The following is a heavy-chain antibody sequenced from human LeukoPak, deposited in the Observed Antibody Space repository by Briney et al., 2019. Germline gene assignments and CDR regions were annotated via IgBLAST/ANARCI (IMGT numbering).Heavy chain of an antibody. V-gene: IGHV4-59*01. CDR1: GGSISSYY. CDR3: ARGGYYGSGNDFRFDP. D-gene: IGHD3-10*01. Sequence: SETLSLTCTVSGGSISSYYWSWIRQPPGKGLEWIGYIYYSGSTNYKPSLKSRVTISVDTSKNQFSLKLGSVTAADTAVYYCARGGYYGSGNDFRFDPWGQGTLVTVSS. CDR2: IYYSGST. J-gene: IGHJ5*02.